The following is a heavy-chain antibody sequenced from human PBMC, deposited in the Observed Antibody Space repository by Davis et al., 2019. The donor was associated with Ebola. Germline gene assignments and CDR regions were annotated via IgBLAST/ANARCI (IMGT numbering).Heavy chain of an antibody. J-gene: IGHJ4*02. Sequence: PSETLSLTCTVSGGSISSHYWSWIRQPPGKGLEWIGYIYYSGSTNYNPSLKSRVTISVDTSKNQFSLKLSSVTAADTAVYYCARDVALWGQGTLVNVSS. V-gene: IGHV4-59*11. CDR3: ARDVAL. CDR1: GGSISSHY. CDR2: IYYSGST.